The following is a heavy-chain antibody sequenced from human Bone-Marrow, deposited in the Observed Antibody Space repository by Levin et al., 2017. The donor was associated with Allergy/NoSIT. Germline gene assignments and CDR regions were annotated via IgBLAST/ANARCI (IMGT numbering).Heavy chain of an antibody. V-gene: IGHV4-59*01. CDR3: AREGEGEYFDL. CDR1: GASITSYY. J-gene: IGHJ4*02. Sequence: SETLSLTCSVSGASITSYYWSWIRQAPGKGLEWIGYLYSSGGYDYNPSLKSRVTTSADTSTNQVSLKLSSVTTADTAVYYCAREGEGEYFDLWGQGTLVTVSS. CDR2: LYSSGGY. D-gene: IGHD3-16*01.